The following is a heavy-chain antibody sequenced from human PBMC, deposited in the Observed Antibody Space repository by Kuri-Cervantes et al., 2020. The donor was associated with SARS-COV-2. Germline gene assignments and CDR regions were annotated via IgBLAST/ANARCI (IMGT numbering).Heavy chain of an antibody. J-gene: IGHJ5*02. CDR1: GFSLSGFW. Sequence: GESLKISCAASGFSLSGFWMHRVRQVPGKGPVWVARSKYDGGSPSYADSVRGRFTISRDNAKNMLYLQMNSLRVEDTAVYYCAKSDWFDPWGQGTLVTVSS. CDR2: SKYDGGSP. V-gene: IGHV3-74*01. CDR3: AKSDWFDP.